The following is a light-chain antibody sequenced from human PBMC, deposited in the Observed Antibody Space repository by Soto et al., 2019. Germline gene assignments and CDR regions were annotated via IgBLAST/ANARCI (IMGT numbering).Light chain of an antibody. CDR2: ATS. J-gene: IGKJ3*01. Sequence: TQSPATLSVSPGERATLSCRASQNIRDNLAWYQQRPGQAPRLLIYATSTRATGVPARFSGRGFGSDVTLTIHKLQSEDFAIYYCQHFITWPPLFTFGPGTTVDIK. CDR3: QHFITWPPLFT. V-gene: IGKV3-15*01. CDR1: QNIRDN.